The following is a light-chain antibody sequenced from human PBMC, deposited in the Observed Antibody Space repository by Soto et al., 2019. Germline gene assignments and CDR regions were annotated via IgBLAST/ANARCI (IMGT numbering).Light chain of an antibody. Sequence: DIQMTQSPSSLSASVGDRVTIICRASQGVLTYLHWYQQKPGKAPHLLIYGASRLQSGVPSRFRGTYSGTDFNLTISSLQPEDSAIYYCQQSYSNQYTFGQGTKLEI. CDR2: GAS. J-gene: IGKJ2*01. CDR3: QQSYSNQYT. CDR1: QGVLTY. V-gene: IGKV1-39*01.